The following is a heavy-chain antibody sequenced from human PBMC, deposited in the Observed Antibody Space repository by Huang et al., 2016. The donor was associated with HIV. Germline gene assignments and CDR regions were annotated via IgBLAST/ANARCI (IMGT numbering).Heavy chain of an antibody. V-gene: IGHV1-69*10. J-gene: IGHJ3*02. Sequence: VQLVQSGAEVKRPGTSVKLSCKASGGSFNSLAFNWVRQAPGQGLQYMGGIVPLLSVTNDAEKCRGRLTISADKSTSTVFMELRGLTSEDTAVFFCAREGQTWYGKPIAAFEIWGQGTTVIVSP. CDR3: AREGQTWYGKPIAAFEI. CDR1: GGSFNSLA. CDR2: IVPLLSVT. D-gene: IGHD6-13*01.